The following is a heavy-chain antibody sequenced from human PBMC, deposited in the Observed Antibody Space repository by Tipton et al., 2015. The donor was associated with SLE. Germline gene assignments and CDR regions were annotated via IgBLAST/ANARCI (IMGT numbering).Heavy chain of an antibody. Sequence: TLSLTCTVSGGSISSGGYYWSWIRQHPGKGLEWIGYIYYSGSTYYNPSLKSRVTISVDTSKNQFSLKLSSVTAADTAVYYCARGGSGYSYGPGAFDIWGQGTTVTVSS. CDR2: IYYSGST. D-gene: IGHD5-18*01. CDR3: ARGGSGYSYGPGAFDI. CDR1: GGSISSGGYY. V-gene: IGHV4-31*03. J-gene: IGHJ3*02.